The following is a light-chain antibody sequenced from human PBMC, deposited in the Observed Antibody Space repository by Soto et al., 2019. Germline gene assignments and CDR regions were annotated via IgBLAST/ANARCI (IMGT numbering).Light chain of an antibody. J-gene: IGKJ2*01. CDR1: QDINNY. CDR3: QQYNNLPVT. Sequence: DIQMTQSPSSLSASVGDRVTITCQASQDINNYLSWFQQTPGKAPKLLIYDASNLETGVPSRFSGSGSGTDFSFTISSLQPEDIATYYCQQYNNLPVTFGQGTKLGI. CDR2: DAS. V-gene: IGKV1-33*01.